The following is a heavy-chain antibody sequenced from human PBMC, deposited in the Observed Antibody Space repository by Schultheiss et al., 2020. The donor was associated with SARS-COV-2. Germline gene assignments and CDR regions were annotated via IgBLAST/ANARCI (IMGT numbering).Heavy chain of an antibody. CDR3: ARDVGDYGPYYYYGMDV. Sequence: GGSLRLSCAASGFTFSSYEMNWVRQAPGKGLEWVSYISSSGSTIYYADSVKGRFTISRDNAKNSLYLQMNSLRAEDTAVYYCARDVGDYGPYYYYGMDVWGQGTTVTVSS. CDR1: GFTFSSYE. J-gene: IGHJ6*02. D-gene: IGHD4-17*01. V-gene: IGHV3-48*03. CDR2: ISSSGSTI.